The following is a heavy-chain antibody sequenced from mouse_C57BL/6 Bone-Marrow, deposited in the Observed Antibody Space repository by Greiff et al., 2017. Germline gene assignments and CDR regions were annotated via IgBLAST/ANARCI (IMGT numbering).Heavy chain of an antibody. CDR1: GFSLTSYG. CDR2: IWSDGST. CDR3: ARHQIYDYDVGGYYAMDY. D-gene: IGHD2-4*01. Sequence: VQVVESGPGLVAPSQSLSITCTVSGFSLTSYGVHWVRQPPGKGLEWLVVIWSDGSTTYNSALKSRLSISKDNSKSQVFLKMNSLQTDDTAMYYCARHQIYDYDVGGYYAMDYWGQGTSVTVSS. V-gene: IGHV2-6-1*01. J-gene: IGHJ4*01.